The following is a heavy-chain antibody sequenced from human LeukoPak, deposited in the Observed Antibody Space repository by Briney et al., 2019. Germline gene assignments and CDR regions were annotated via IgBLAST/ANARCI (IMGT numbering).Heavy chain of an antibody. V-gene: IGHV3-48*03. Sequence: PGGSLRLSCAASGFTFSSYEMNWVRQAPGKGLEWVSYISSSGSTIYYADSVKGRFTISRDNAKNSLYLQMNSLRAEDTAVYYGARDPQGRSSGSGSSTGAFDIWGQGTMVTVSS. J-gene: IGHJ3*02. D-gene: IGHD3-10*01. CDR3: ARDPQGRSSGSGSSTGAFDI. CDR2: ISSSGSTI. CDR1: GFTFSSYE.